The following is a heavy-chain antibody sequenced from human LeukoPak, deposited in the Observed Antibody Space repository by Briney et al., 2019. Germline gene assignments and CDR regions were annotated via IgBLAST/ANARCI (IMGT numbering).Heavy chain of an antibody. D-gene: IGHD2-2*02. CDR3: AKDSDREYQLLYPFDY. J-gene: IGHJ4*02. Sequence: GGSLRLSCAASGFTFSSYAMSWVRQAPGKGLEWVSAISGSGGSTYYADSVKGRFTISRDNSKNTLYLQMNSLRAEDTAVYYCAKDSDREYQLLYPFDYWGQGALVTVSS. V-gene: IGHV3-23*01. CDR1: GFTFSSYA. CDR2: ISGSGGST.